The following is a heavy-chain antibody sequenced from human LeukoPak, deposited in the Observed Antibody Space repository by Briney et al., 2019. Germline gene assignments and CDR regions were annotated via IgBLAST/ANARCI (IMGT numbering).Heavy chain of an antibody. V-gene: IGHV3-74*01. CDR3: AYDYGDYGLGFDY. CDR1: GFTFSSYW. D-gene: IGHD4-17*01. CDR2: INSDGSST. J-gene: IGHJ4*02. Sequence: GGSLRLSCAASGFTFSSYWMHWVRHAPGKGLVWVSRINSDGSSTSYADSVKGRFTISRDNAKNTLYLQMNSLRAEDTAVYYCAYDYGDYGLGFDYWGQGTLVTVSS.